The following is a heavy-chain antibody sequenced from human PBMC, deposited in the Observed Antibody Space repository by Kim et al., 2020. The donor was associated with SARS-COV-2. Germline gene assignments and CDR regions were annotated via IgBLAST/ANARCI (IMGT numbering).Heavy chain of an antibody. Sequence: GESLKISCKGSGYSFTSYWIGWVRQMPGKGLEWMGIIYPGDSDTRYSPSFQGQVNISADKSISTAYLQWSSLKASDTAMYYCARLTGGKIVGATTRFDYWGQGTLVTVSS. D-gene: IGHD1-26*01. CDR2: IYPGDSDT. CDR1: GYSFTSYW. V-gene: IGHV5-51*01. J-gene: IGHJ4*02. CDR3: ARLTGGKIVGATTRFDY.